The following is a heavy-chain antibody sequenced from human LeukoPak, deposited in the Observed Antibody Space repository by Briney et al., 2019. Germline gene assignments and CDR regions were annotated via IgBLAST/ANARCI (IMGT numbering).Heavy chain of an antibody. Sequence: GGSLRLSCAASGFTFSSYGKHWVRRAPGKGLEWVAVISYDGSNKYYADSVKGRFTISRDNSKNTLYLQMNSLRAEDTAVYYCAKARYYDYVWGSYRSYYFDYWGQGTLVTVSS. V-gene: IGHV3-30*18. CDR2: ISYDGSNK. D-gene: IGHD3-16*02. J-gene: IGHJ4*02. CDR3: AKARYYDYVWGSYRSYYFDY. CDR1: GFTFSSYG.